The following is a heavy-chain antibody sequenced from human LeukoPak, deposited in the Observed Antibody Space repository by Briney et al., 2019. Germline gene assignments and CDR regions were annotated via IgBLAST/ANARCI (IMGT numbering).Heavy chain of an antibody. V-gene: IGHV3-23*01. CDR2: ISGSGGST. J-gene: IGHJ3*02. Sequence: PGGSLRLSCAASGFTFSSYAMSWVRQAPGKGLEWVSAISGSGGSTYYADSVKGRFTISRGNSKNTLYLQMNSLRAEDTAVYYCAKGRYCSSTSCFFWSGHYTGIDAFDIWGQGTMVTVSS. CDR3: AKGRYCSSTSCFFWSGHYTGIDAFDI. CDR1: GFTFSSYA. D-gene: IGHD2-2*01.